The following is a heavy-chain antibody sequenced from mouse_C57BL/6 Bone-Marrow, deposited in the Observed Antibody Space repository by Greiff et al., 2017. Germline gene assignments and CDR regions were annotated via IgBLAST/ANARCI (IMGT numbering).Heavy chain of an antibody. Sequence: EVQVEESGGGLVKPGGSLKLSCAASGFTFSDYGMHWVRQAPEQGLEWVAYISSGSSTIYYADTVKGRFTITRDNAKNTLFLQMTSLRSEDTAMYYCASTPWFAYWGQGTLVTVSA. CDR2: ISSGSSTI. CDR3: ASTPWFAY. J-gene: IGHJ3*01. V-gene: IGHV5-17*01. CDR1: GFTFSDYG.